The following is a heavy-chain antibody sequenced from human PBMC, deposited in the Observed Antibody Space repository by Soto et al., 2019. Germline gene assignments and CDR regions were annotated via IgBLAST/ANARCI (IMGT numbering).Heavy chain of an antibody. V-gene: IGHV4-39*02. J-gene: IGHJ4*02. D-gene: IGHD2-15*01. CDR1: GGSISSSGYY. CDR3: ATDNFDY. Sequence: QVQLQESGPGLVKPSETLSLTCTVSGGSISSSGYYWGWIRQPPGKGLEWIGSIYYTGTTYYSPSXKXRDXISVDTSKNHFSLKLSSVTAADTAVYYCATDNFDYWGQGTLVTVSS. CDR2: IYYTGTT.